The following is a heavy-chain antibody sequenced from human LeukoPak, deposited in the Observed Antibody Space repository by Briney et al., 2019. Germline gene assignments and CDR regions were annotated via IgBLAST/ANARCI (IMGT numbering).Heavy chain of an antibody. Sequence: SETLSLTCSVSGGSFSSDGYSWNWIRQPPGKGLEWIGYIYPSGNTYYNPSLKSRVTISIDRSKNQFSLNLSSVTAADTAVYYCARGYCSGSTCYLAFDIWGQGTMVTVSS. CDR3: ARGYCSGSTCYLAFDI. V-gene: IGHV4-30-2*01. D-gene: IGHD2-15*01. CDR2: IYPSGNT. CDR1: GGSFSSDGYS. J-gene: IGHJ3*02.